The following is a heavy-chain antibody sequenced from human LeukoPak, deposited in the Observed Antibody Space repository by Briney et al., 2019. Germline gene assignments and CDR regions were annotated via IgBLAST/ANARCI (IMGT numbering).Heavy chain of an antibody. J-gene: IGHJ4*02. V-gene: IGHV4-4*07. Sequence: SETLSLTCTVSGGSICGYFWSWIRQPAGKGLEWIGRIYASGSTNYNPSLKSRVTISVDTSKNQFSLKLNSLTAADTAVYYCARAHCSGGSCYHFDYWGQGTLVTVSS. D-gene: IGHD2-15*01. CDR1: GGSICGYF. CDR3: ARAHCSGGSCYHFDY. CDR2: IYASGST.